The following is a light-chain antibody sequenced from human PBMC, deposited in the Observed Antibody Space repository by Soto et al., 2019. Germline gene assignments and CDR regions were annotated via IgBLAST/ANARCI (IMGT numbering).Light chain of an antibody. CDR1: QTISRW. J-gene: IGKJ1*01. CDR3: VASYMYWR. CDR2: TAS. V-gene: IGKV1-5*01. Sequence: MTQSPSSRSASVGDTVAITFRASQTISRWLAWYQQKPGKAPRLLIYTASTLESGVPSRFSASGSGTEVTLTIFSLEPDDFRTCNCVASYMYWRFAQGT.